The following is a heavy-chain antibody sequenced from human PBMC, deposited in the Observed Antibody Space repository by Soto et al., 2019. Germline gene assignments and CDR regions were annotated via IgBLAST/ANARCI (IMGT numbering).Heavy chain of an antibody. CDR2: ISGSGGST. CDR1: VFTFIIHS. J-gene: IGHJ5*02. Sequence: WLCXRLSWSAAVFTFIIHSISWVRHAPGKGRGWVSAISGSGGSTYYADSVKGRLTIPRYNSKNTLYLQMNSLRAEDTAVYYCAKDAQYSKIFGVVKGWLETWGQGPLVNVSS. V-gene: IGHV3-23*01. CDR3: AKDAQYSKIFGVVKGWLET. D-gene: IGHD3-3*01.